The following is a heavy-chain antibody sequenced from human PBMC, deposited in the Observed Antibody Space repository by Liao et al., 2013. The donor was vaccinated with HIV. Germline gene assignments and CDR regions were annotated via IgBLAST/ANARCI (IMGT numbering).Heavy chain of an antibody. J-gene: IGHJ4*02. CDR3: ARRSSGWYRKYFDY. CDR2: IYYSGST. Sequence: QVHLQESGPGLVKLSQTLSLTCTVSGASISSGEYYWSWIRQSPGKGLEWIGYIYYSGSTNYNPSLKSRVTISVDTSKNQFSLKLSSVTAADTAVYYCARRSSGWYRKYFDYWGQGTLVTVSS. D-gene: IGHD6-19*01. CDR1: GASISSGEYY. V-gene: IGHV4-61*08.